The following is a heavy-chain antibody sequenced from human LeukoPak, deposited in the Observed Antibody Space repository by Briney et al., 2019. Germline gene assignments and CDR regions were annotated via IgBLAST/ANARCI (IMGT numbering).Heavy chain of an antibody. CDR3: ACTVTSPYFDY. Sequence: ASVKVSCKASGYTFTGYYMHWVRQAPGQGLEWMGWINPNSGGTNYAQKFQGRVTITADKSTSTAYMELSSLRSEDTAVYYCACTVTSPYFDYWGQGTLVTVSS. CDR2: INPNSGGT. V-gene: IGHV1-2*02. D-gene: IGHD4-17*01. CDR1: GYTFTGYY. J-gene: IGHJ4*02.